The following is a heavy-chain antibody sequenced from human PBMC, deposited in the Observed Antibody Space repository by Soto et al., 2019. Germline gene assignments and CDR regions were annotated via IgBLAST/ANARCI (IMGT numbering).Heavy chain of an antibody. CDR2: IYPGDSDT. D-gene: IGHD2-21*02. Sequence: PGESLKISCKGSGYSFTSYWIGWVRQMPGKGLEWMGIIYPGDSDTRYSPSLQGQVTISADKSISTAYLQWSSLKASDTAMYYCARRRQEGAYCGGDCYHDAFDIWGQGTMVTVSS. CDR3: ARRRQEGAYCGGDCYHDAFDI. CDR1: GYSFTSYW. J-gene: IGHJ3*02. V-gene: IGHV5-51*03.